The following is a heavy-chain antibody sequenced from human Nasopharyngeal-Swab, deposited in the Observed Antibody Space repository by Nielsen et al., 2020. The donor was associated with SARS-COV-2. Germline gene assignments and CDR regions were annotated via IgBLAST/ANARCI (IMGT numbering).Heavy chain of an antibody. Sequence: GGSLRLSCAASGFTFSSYAMSWVRQAPGKGLEWVSVISDSGSGTYYADSVKGRFTISRDNAKNTLYLQMNSLRAEDTAVYYCARDVGGRDNYWGQGALVTVSS. CDR1: GFTFSSYA. D-gene: IGHD2-15*01. J-gene: IGHJ4*02. V-gene: IGHV3-23*01. CDR3: ARDVGGRDNY. CDR2: ISDSGSGT.